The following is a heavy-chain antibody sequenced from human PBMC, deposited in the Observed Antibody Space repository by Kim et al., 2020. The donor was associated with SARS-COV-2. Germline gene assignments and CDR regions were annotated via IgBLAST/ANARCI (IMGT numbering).Heavy chain of an antibody. V-gene: IGHV3-30*18. CDR3: AKDAGSGSYYSSNNFDY. J-gene: IGHJ4*01. CDR2: ISYDGSNK. CDR1: GFTFSSYG. D-gene: IGHD3-10*01. Sequence: GGSLRLSCAASGFTFSSYGMQWVRQAPGKGLEWVAVISYDGSNKYYADSVKGRFTISRDNFKNTLYLQMNGLRAEDTAVFYCAKDAGSGSYYSSNNFDY.